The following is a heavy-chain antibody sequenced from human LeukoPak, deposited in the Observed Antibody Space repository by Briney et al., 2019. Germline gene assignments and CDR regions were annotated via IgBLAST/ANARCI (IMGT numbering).Heavy chain of an antibody. CDR3: ARPYGDRDY. Sequence: SETLSLTCTVSGGSFSSSSYYWGWIRQPPGKGLEWIGSMYYSGSTYYNASLKSRVTISVDTSKNQFSLKLSSVTAADTAVYYCARPYGDRDYWGQGTLVTVSS. CDR1: GGSFSSSSYY. J-gene: IGHJ4*02. V-gene: IGHV4-39*07. D-gene: IGHD4-17*01. CDR2: MYYSGST.